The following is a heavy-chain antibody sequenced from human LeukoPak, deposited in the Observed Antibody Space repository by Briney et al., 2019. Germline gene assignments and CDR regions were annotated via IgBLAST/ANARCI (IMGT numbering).Heavy chain of an antibody. CDR3: ARAGAWQIDP. V-gene: IGHV4-59*01. D-gene: IGHD3-10*01. CDR1: GGSISSYY. CDR2: IYYSGSS. J-gene: IGHJ5*02. Sequence: SETLSLTCTVSGGSISSYYWSWIRQPPGKGLEWIGYIYYSGSSNYNPSLKSRVTISLDRSKNQFSLRLTSVTAADTAVYYCARAGAWQIDPWGQGTLVTVSS.